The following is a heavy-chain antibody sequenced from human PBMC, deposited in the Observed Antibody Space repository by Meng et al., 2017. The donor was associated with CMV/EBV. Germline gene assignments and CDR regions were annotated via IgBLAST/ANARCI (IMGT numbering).Heavy chain of an antibody. CDR2: INPNLGGT. J-gene: IGHJ4*02. Sequence: ASVKVSCKASGYTFTGYSIHWVRQAPGQGLEWMGWINPNLGGTNYAQKFQGRVTITRDTSISTAYMELSRLRSDDTAVYYCARDKGVVATRTWLAGQDYWGQGTLVTVSS. V-gene: IGHV1-2*02. D-gene: IGHD2-15*01. CDR1: GYTFTGYS. CDR3: ARDKGVVATRTWLAGQDY.